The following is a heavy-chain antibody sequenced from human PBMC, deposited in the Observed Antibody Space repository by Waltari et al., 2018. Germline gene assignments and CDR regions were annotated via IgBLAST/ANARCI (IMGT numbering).Heavy chain of an antibody. CDR3: ARDPYCSSTSCYGYYYYYYGMDV. J-gene: IGHJ6*02. V-gene: IGHV1-69*01. D-gene: IGHD2-2*01. Sequence: KVSCKASGGTFSSYAISWVRQAPGQGLEWMGGIIPIFGTANYAQKFQGRVTITADESTSTAYMELSSLRSEDTAVYYCARDPYCSSTSCYGYYYYYYGMDVWGQGTTVTVSS. CDR1: GGTFSSYA. CDR2: IIPIFGTA.